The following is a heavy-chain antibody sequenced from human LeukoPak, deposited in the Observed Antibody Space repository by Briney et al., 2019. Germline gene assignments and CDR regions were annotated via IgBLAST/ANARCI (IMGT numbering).Heavy chain of an antibody. Sequence: SETLSLTCTVSGGSISSYYWSWIRQPPGKGLEWIGYIYYSGSTNYNPSLKSRVTISVDKSKNQFSLKLSSVTAADTAVYYCARHSGWYNAFDNWGQGTMVTVSS. CDR2: IYYSGST. D-gene: IGHD6-19*01. CDR3: ARHSGWYNAFDN. V-gene: IGHV4-59*08. CDR1: GGSISSYY. J-gene: IGHJ3*02.